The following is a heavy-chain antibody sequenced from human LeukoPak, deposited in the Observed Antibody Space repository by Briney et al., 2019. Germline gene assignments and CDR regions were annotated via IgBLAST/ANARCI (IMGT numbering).Heavy chain of an antibody. V-gene: IGHV1-69*05. CDR2: IIPIFGTA. CDR3: ASSGYSGYDFKNNY. Sequence: ASVKASCKASGGTFSSYAISWVRQAPGQGLEWMGRIIPIFGTANYAQKFQGRVTITTDESTSTAYMELSSLRSEDTAVYYCASSGYSGYDFKNNYWGQGTLVTVSS. J-gene: IGHJ4*02. CDR1: GGTFSSYA. D-gene: IGHD5-12*01.